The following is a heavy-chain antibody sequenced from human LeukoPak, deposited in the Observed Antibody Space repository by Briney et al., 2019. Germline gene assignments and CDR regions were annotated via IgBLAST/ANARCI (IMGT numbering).Heavy chain of an antibody. J-gene: IGHJ4*02. CDR2: ISAYNGNT. V-gene: IGHV1-18*01. CDR3: ARERPNRHPTYYYDSRGYYPDY. Sequence: SSVPVSCKASGYTFTRYGISWVRQAPGHGREGMGWISAYNGNTNYAQKLQGRVTMTTDTSTSTAYMELRSLRPDDTAVYYCARERPNRHPTYYYDSRGYYPDYWGQGTLVTVSS. D-gene: IGHD3-22*01. CDR1: GYTFTRYG.